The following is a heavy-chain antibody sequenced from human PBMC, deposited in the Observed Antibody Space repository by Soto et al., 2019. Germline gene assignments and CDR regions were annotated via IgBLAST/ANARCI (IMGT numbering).Heavy chain of an antibody. V-gene: IGHV1-69*12. CDR2: IIPILGTA. D-gene: IGHD6-6*01. Sequence: QVQLVQSGAEVKKPGSSVKVSCKASGGTFSSYAISWVRQAPGQGLEWMGGIIPILGTANYAQKFQGRVTLTADESTSTAYMELSTLTSEATAGYYCARDKDSSYVINRLSFSNMDVWGQGTTVTVSS. CDR3: ARDKDSSYVINRLSFSNMDV. CDR1: GGTFSSYA. J-gene: IGHJ6*02.